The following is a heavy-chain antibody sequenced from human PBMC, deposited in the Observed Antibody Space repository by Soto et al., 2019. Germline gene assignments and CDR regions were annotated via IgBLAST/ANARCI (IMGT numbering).Heavy chain of an antibody. CDR3: AKVGASYSSSPVWFDP. V-gene: IGHV3-9*01. J-gene: IGHJ5*02. CDR1: GFTFDDYA. CDR2: ISWNSGSI. D-gene: IGHD6-6*01. Sequence: GGSLRLSCAASGFTFDDYAMHWVRQAPGKGLEWVSGISWNSGSIGYADSVKGRFTISRDNAKNSLYLQMNSLRAEDTALYYCAKVGASYSSSPVWFDPWGQGTLVTVSS.